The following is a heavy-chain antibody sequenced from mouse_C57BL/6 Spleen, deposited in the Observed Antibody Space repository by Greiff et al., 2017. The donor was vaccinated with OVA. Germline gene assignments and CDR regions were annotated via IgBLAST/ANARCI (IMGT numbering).Heavy chain of an antibody. CDR3: ARSGDGYTFAY. V-gene: IGHV1-54*01. CDR1: GYAFTNYL. J-gene: IGHJ3*01. D-gene: IGHD2-3*01. CDR2: INPGSGGT. Sequence: QVQLQQSGAELVRPGTSVKVSCKASGYAFTNYLIEWVKQRPGQGLEWIGVINPGSGGTNYNEKFKGTATLTADKSSSTAYMQLSSLTSEDAAVYFCARSGDGYTFAYWGQGTLVTVSA.